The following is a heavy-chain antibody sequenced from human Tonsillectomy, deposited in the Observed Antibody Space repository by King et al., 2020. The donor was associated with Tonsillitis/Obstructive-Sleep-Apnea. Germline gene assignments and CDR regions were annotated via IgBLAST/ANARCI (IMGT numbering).Heavy chain of an antibody. CDR2: ISGSGGST. D-gene: IGHD3-22*01. CDR3: EKGQGGGYYDPSGQALDY. V-gene: IGHV3-23*04. Sequence: VQLVESGGGFVQPGESLRLSCAASGFTFSSYAMSWVRQAPGKGLEWVSTISGSGGSTFYADSVKGRFTISRDNSKNTLYLQMNSLRADDTAVYYCEKGQGGGYYDPSGQALDYWRQGTLVTVSS. CDR1: GFTFSSYA. J-gene: IGHJ4*02.